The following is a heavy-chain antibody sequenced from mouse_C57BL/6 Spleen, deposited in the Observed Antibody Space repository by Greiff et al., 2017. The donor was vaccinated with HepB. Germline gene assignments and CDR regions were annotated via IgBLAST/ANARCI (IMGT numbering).Heavy chain of an antibody. Sequence: VQLQQSGAELVRPGTSVTLSCKASGYTFTDYEMQWVKQTPVHGLEWIGAIDPETGGTAYNQKFKGKAILTADKSSSTAYMELRSLTSEDSAVYYCTRWGHYSAVDYAMDYWGQGTSVTVSS. CDR2: IDPETGGT. V-gene: IGHV1-15*01. CDR3: TRWGHYSAVDYAMDY. J-gene: IGHJ4*01. D-gene: IGHD1-1*02. CDR1: GYTFTDYE.